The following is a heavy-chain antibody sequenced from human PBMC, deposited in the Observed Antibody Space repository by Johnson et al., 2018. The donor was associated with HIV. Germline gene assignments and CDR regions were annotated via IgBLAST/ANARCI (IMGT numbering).Heavy chain of an antibody. CDR3: ARLTSGAFDI. V-gene: IGHV3-30*07. CDR2: ISYDVSNK. Sequence: ISYDVSNKYYAESVKGRFTISRDISKDTLYLQMNSLRAEDTALYYCARLTSGAFDIWGPGTMVTVSS. J-gene: IGHJ3*02. D-gene: IGHD1-14*01.